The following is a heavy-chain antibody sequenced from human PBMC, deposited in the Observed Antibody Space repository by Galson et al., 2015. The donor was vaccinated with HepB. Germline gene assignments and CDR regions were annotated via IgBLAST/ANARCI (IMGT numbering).Heavy chain of an antibody. CDR3: ARGYYYDKSGNEHHSYNFGMDV. D-gene: IGHD3-16*01. CDR1: GFTFSLYN. CDR2: ISSYSSYI. Sequence: SLRLSCALSGFTFSLYNMNWVRQAPGKGLEWVSSISSYSSYIYYADSVKGRFTISRDNARYSLFLLMNSLRAEDTAVYYCARGYYYDKSGNEHHSYNFGMDVWGHGTTVTVSS. V-gene: IGHV3-21*01. J-gene: IGHJ6*02.